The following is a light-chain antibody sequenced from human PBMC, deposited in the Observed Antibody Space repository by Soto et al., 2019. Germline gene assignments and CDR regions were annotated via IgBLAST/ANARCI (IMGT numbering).Light chain of an antibody. Sequence: QSVLTQPASVSGSPGQSITISCTGSSSDVGNYDYVSWYQQHPGKAPRLMIYEVTNRPSGVSHRFSGSKSVNTASLTISGVQADDEADYYCSSYTGTPTLVVFGGGTKLTVL. CDR2: EVT. V-gene: IGLV2-14*01. J-gene: IGLJ2*01. CDR3: SSYTGTPTLVV. CDR1: SSDVGNYDY.